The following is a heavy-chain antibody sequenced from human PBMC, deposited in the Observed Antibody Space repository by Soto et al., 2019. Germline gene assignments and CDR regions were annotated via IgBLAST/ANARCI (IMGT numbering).Heavy chain of an antibody. CDR2: IKQDGSEK. D-gene: IGHD2-15*01. J-gene: IGHJ6*03. CDR3: ASHTVVGDYYYYMDV. CDR1: GFTFSSYW. Sequence: EVQLVESGGGLVQPGGSLRLSCAASGFTFSSYWMSWVRQAPGKGLEWVANIKQDGSEKYYVDSVKGRFTISRDNAKNSLYLQMNSLRAEDTAVYYCASHTVVGDYYYYMDVWGKRTTVTVSS. V-gene: IGHV3-7*01.